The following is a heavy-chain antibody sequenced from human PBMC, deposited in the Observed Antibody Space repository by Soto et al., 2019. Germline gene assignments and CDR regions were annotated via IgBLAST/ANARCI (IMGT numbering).Heavy chain of an antibody. D-gene: IGHD6-19*01. CDR2: ISYDGSNK. V-gene: IGHV3-30-3*01. Sequence: QVQLVESGGGVVQPGRSLRLSCAASGFTFSSYAMHWVRQAPGKGLEWVAVISYDGSNKYYADSVKGRFTISRDNSKNTLYLQMTSLSAEDTAVYYCARDLPVAGFYYYYGMDVWGQGTTITVSS. J-gene: IGHJ6*02. CDR3: ARDLPVAGFYYYYGMDV. CDR1: GFTFSSYA.